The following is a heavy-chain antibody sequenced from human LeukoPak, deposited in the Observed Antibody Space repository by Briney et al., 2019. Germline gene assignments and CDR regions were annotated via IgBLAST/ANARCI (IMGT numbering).Heavy chain of an antibody. D-gene: IGHD6-19*01. V-gene: IGHV3-9*03. CDR2: ISWNSGSV. Sequence: GGSLRLSCAASGFTFDDYAMHWVRQAPGKGLEWVSGISWNSGSVGYADSVKGRFTISRDNAKNSLYLQMNSLRAEDMALYYCAKVPSRWLAGSDAFDIWGQGTMVTVSS. J-gene: IGHJ3*02. CDR1: GFTFDDYA. CDR3: AKVPSRWLAGSDAFDI.